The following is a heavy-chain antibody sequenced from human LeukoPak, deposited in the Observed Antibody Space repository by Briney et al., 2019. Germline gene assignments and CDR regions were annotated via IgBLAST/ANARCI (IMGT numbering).Heavy chain of an antibody. CDR3: ARASPSKNIVVVPAAMRGGKSGFDY. CDR2: IYTSGST. Sequence: SETLSLTCTVSGGSISSYYWSWIRQPAGKGLEWIGRIYTSGSTNYNPSLKSRVTISVDTSKNQFSLKLSSVTAADTAVYYCARASPSKNIVVVPAAMRGGKSGFDYWGQGTLVTVSS. J-gene: IGHJ4*02. V-gene: IGHV4-4*07. D-gene: IGHD2-2*01. CDR1: GGSISSYY.